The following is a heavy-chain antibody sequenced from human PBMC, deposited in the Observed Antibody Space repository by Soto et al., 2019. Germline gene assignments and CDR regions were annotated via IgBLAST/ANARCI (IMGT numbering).Heavy chain of an antibody. Sequence: ASVKVSCKASGYIFNDYYIHWVRQAPGQSLEWMGWINPYNGGANFAQEFQGRVTMTRDTSLSIVYMEVTRLTYDDTAVYYCARDNYNYSGMDVWGQGTTVTVSS. CDR1: GYIFNDYY. V-gene: IGHV1-2*02. CDR2: INPYNGGA. CDR3: ARDNYNYSGMDV. J-gene: IGHJ6*02.